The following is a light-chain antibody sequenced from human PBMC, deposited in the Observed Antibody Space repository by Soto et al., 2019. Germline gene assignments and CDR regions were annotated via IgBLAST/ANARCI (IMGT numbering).Light chain of an antibody. Sequence: QSVLTQPPSASGTPGPSVTVSCSGSSSNIGSNTVTWYQQLPGTPPILLLYSNNLRSSGVPDRFSGSRSGTSASLDISGLHSPDDPEYSCPTWDARLNGYVFGSGTKVTVL. J-gene: IGLJ1*01. CDR1: SSNIGSNT. CDR2: SNN. V-gene: IGLV1-44*01. CDR3: PTWDARLNGYV.